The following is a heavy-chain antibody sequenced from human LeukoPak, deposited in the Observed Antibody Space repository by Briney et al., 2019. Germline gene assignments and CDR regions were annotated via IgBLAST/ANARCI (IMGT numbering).Heavy chain of an antibody. D-gene: IGHD3-16*01. Sequence: GGSLRLSCAASGFTFSSYGMHWVRQDPGKGLEWVAVISYDGSNKYYADSVKGRFTISRDNSKNTLYLQMNSLRAEDTAVYYCAKGGAFDGGIWGQGTMVTVSS. V-gene: IGHV3-30*18. CDR2: ISYDGSNK. J-gene: IGHJ3*02. CDR1: GFTFSSYG. CDR3: AKGGAFDGGI.